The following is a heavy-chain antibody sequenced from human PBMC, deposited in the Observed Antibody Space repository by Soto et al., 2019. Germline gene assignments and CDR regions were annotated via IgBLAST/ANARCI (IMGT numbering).Heavy chain of an antibody. J-gene: IGHJ5*02. CDR1: GYTFTSYA. Sequence: ASVKVSCKASGYTFTSYAMHWVRQAPGQRLEWMGWINAGNGNTKYSQKFQGRVTITRDTSASTAYMELSSLRSEDTAVYYCARATYYDFWSAPHPNWFDPWGQGTLVTVSS. D-gene: IGHD3-3*01. V-gene: IGHV1-3*01. CDR3: ARATYYDFWSAPHPNWFDP. CDR2: INAGNGNT.